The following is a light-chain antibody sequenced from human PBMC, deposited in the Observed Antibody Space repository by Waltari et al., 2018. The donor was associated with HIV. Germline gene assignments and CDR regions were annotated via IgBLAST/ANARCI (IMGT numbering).Light chain of an antibody. CDR2: GNI. CDR3: QSYDSSLSGSRV. V-gene: IGLV1-40*01. CDR1: SSNIGAGFD. Sequence: QSVLTQPPSVSGAPGQRVTISCTGSSSNIGAGFDVHWYQQVPGTAPKLLIDGNINRPSGVPDRFSGSKSGASASLAITGLQAEDEADYYCQSYDSSLSGSRVFGTGTKVTVL. J-gene: IGLJ1*01.